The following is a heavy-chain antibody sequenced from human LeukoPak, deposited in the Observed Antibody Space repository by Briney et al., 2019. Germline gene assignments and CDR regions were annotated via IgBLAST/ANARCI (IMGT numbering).Heavy chain of an antibody. V-gene: IGHV4-34*01. D-gene: IGHD3-3*01. CDR2: INHSGST. CDR1: GGSFSGYY. Sequence: SETLSLTCAVYGGSFSGYYWSWIRQPPGKGLEWIGEINHSGSTNYNPSPKSRVTISVDTSKNQFSLKLSSVTAADTAVYYCARVLHYDFWSGYPAEGDYWGQGTLVTVSS. CDR3: ARVLHYDFWSGYPAEGDY. J-gene: IGHJ4*02.